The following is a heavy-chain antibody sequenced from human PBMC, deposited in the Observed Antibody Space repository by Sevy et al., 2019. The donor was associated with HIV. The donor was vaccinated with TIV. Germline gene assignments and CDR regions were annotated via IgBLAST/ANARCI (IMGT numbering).Heavy chain of an antibody. CDR3: ARSGIPTALCDY. CDR2: INPGNGNT. J-gene: IGHJ4*02. Sequence: ASVKVSCKASGYTFTSYAIHWVRQAPGQRLEWMGWINPGNGNTKYSQKFQGRVTITRDTSARTTYLELSSLRSEDTAVYYCARSGIPTALCDYWGRGTLVTVSS. CDR1: GYTFTSYA. D-gene: IGHD2-2*01. V-gene: IGHV1-3*01.